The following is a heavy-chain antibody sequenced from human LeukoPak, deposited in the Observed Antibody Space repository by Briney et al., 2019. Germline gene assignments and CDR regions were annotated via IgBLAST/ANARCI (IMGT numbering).Heavy chain of an antibody. CDR1: GGSISSSSFY. D-gene: IGHD2-15*01. Sequence: SETLSLTCTVSGGSISSSSFYWSWIRQPPGKGLEWIGYIYSSGSTNYNPSLKSRVTISVDTSKNQFSLKLSSVTAADTAVYYCARHQYELLNYYFDYWGQGTLVTVSS. J-gene: IGHJ4*02. CDR2: IYSSGST. CDR3: ARHQYELLNYYFDY. V-gene: IGHV4-61*01.